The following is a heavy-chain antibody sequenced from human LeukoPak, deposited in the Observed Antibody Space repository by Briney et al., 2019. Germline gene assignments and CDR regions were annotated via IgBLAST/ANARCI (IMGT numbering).Heavy chain of an antibody. CDR1: GGSISSYY. J-gene: IGHJ4*02. CDR3: ASAYCGGDCYPTR. V-gene: IGHV4-59*06. D-gene: IGHD2-21*02. Sequence: SETLSLTCTVSGGSISSYYWSWIRQHPGKGLEWIGYIYYSGSTYYNPSLKSRVTISVDTSKNQFSLKLSSVTAADTAVYYCASAYCGGDCYPTRWGQGTLVTVSS. CDR2: IYYSGST.